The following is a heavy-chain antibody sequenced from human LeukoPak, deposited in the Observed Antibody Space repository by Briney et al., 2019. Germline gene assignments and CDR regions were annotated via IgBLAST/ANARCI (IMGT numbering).Heavy chain of an antibody. CDR1: GGSISSYY. CDR3: ARDRTDGIVGATDVYDY. J-gene: IGHJ4*02. D-gene: IGHD1-26*01. CDR2: IYTSGST. V-gene: IGHV4-4*07. Sequence: SETLSLTCTVSGGSISSYYWSWIRQPAGKGLEWIGRIYTSGSTNYNPSLKSRVTISVDTSKNQFSLKLSSVTAADTAVYYCARDRTDGIVGATDVYDYWGQGTLVTVSS.